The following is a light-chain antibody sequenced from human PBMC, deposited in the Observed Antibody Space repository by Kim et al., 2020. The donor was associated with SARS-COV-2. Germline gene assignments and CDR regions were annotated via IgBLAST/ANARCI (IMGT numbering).Light chain of an antibody. Sequence: GQRVTISCSGSRPNVGSHIVNWYQQLPGTAPKLLIYNANQRPSGVPDRFSGSRSGTSASLAISGLQAEDEADYYCQSYDSSLSGSVFGGGTQLTVL. CDR3: QSYDSSLSGSV. J-gene: IGLJ3*02. V-gene: IGLV1-44*01. CDR2: NAN. CDR1: RPNVGSHI.